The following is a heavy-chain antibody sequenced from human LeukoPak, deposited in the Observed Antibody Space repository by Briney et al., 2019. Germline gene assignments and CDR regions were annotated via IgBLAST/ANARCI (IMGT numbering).Heavy chain of an antibody. Sequence: GGSLRLSCAASGFTFSSYSMNWVRQAPGKGLEWVSSISSSSSYIYYADSVKGRFTISRDNAKNSLYLQMNSLRAEDTAVYYCARDSPRGRFDPWGQGTLVTVSS. CDR1: GFTFSSYS. D-gene: IGHD3-10*01. CDR2: ISSSSSYI. J-gene: IGHJ5*02. CDR3: ARDSPRGRFDP. V-gene: IGHV3-21*01.